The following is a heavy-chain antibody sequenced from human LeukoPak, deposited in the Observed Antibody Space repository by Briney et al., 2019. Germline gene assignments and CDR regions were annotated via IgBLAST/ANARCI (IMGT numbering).Heavy chain of an antibody. J-gene: IGHJ4*02. Sequence: SQTLSLTCAVSGGSISSGGYSWSWIRQPPGKGLEWIGYIYHSGSTYYNPSLKSRVTISVDRSKNQFSLKLSSVTAADTAVYYCARVGSGSYHFDYWGQGPLVTVSS. CDR1: GGSISSGGYS. V-gene: IGHV4-30-2*01. CDR3: ARVGSGSYHFDY. CDR2: IYHSGST. D-gene: IGHD3-10*01.